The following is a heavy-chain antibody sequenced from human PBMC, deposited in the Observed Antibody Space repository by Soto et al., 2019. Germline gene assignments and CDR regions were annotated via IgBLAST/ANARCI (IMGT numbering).Heavy chain of an antibody. D-gene: IGHD6-13*01. CDR3: ARLAAAGRRNFDY. Sequence: QVQLVQSGAEVKKPGSSVKVSCKASGGTFSSDAISWVRQAPGQGLEWMGGIIPIFGTANYAQKFQGRVTITADKSTSTAYMELSSLRYEDTAVYYCARLAAAGRRNFDYWGQGTLVTVSS. J-gene: IGHJ4*02. V-gene: IGHV1-69*06. CDR2: IIPIFGTA. CDR1: GGTFSSDA.